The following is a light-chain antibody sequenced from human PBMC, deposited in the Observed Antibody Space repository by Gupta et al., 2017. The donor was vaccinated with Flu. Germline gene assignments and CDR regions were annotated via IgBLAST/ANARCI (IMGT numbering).Light chain of an antibody. CDR3: LQHNAYPLT. CDR1: QDIRND. CDR2: DAS. Sequence: DIQMTQSPSSLFASVGDRVTITCRASQDIRNDLNWFQQTPGKAPQRLIYDASTLQTGVPSRFSGSGSGTEFTLTISTLQPEDFATYYCLQHNAYPLTFGGGTKVEIK. V-gene: IGKV1-17*01. J-gene: IGKJ4*01.